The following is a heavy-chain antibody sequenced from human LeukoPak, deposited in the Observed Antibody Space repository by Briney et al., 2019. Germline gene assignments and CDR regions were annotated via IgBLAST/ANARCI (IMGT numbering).Heavy chain of an antibody. CDR3: ARPTAITVAEPYYYYMDV. CDR1: GYTFTGYY. J-gene: IGHJ6*03. D-gene: IGHD6-19*01. V-gene: IGHV1-2*02. Sequence: ASVKVSCKASGYTFTGYYMHWVRQAPGQGLEWMGWINPNSGGTNYAQKVQGRVTMTRDTSISTAYMELSRLRSDDTAVYYCARPTAITVAEPYYYYMDVWGKGTTVTVSS. CDR2: INPNSGGT.